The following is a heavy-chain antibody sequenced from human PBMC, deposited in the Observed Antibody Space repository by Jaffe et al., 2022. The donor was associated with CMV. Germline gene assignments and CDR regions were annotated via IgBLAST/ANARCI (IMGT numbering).Heavy chain of an antibody. Sequence: QVQLVQSGAEVKKPGSSVKVSCKASGGTFSSYAISWVRQAPGQGLEWMGGIIPIFGTANYAQKFQGRVTITADESTSTAYMELSSLRSEDTAVYYCASSEPPLEGGLLGFDYWGQGTLVTVSS. CDR3: ASSEPPLEGGLLGFDY. CDR2: IIPIFGTA. J-gene: IGHJ4*02. D-gene: IGHD3-16*01. CDR1: GGTFSSYA. V-gene: IGHV1-69*01.